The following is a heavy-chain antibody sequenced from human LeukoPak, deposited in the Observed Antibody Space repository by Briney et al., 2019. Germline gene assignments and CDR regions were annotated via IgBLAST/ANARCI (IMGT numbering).Heavy chain of an antibody. CDR3: ARYWGYDYDF. CDR1: GFLFRVYY. Sequence: KPGGSLSLSCAASGFLFRVYYMRWIRQAPGKGLEWVIYMSSSGSNIYYADSVKGRFTISRDIAKNSLYLQMNRVIAEDRAVFYCARYWGYDYDFWGQGTLVTVSS. CDR2: MSSSGSNI. J-gene: IGHJ4*02. D-gene: IGHD5-12*01. V-gene: IGHV3-11*01.